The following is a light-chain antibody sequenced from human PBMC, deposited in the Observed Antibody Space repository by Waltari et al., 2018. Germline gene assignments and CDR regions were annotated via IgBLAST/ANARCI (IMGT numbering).Light chain of an antibody. Sequence: EIVLTQSPGTLPLSPGERATLSCRASQTVSKNYLAWYQQKPGQAPRRLIDDASNRDTGIPDRFSGSGSGTDFTLTISRLEPEDFAVYYCQQCAISPLTFGGGTKVEI. CDR1: QTVSKNY. CDR3: QQCAISPLT. J-gene: IGKJ4*01. V-gene: IGKV3-20*01. CDR2: DAS.